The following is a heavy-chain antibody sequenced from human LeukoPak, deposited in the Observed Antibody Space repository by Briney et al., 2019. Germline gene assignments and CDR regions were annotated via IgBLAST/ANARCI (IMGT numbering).Heavy chain of an antibody. V-gene: IGHV4-39*02. D-gene: IGHD1-26*01. J-gene: IGHJ4*02. CDR1: GGSISSSSYY. Sequence: SETLSLTCTVSGGSISSSSYYWGWIRQPPGKGLEWIGSIYYSGSTYYNPSLKSRVTISVDTSKNQFSLKLSSVTAADTAVYYCAKDRDLGGSSYYFDYWGQGTLVTVSS. CDR3: AKDRDLGGSSYYFDY. CDR2: IYYSGST.